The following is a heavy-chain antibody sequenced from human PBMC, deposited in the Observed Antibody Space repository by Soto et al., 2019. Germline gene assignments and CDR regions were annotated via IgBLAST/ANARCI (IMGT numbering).Heavy chain of an antibody. D-gene: IGHD3-22*01. CDR1: GGSISSSNW. Sequence: SETLSLTCAVSGGSISSSNWWSWVRQPPGKGLEWIGEIYHSGSTNYNPSLKSRVTISVDKSKNQFSLKLSSVTAADTAVYYCASLDYDSSGYLAYYFDYWGQGTLVTVSS. CDR2: IYHSGST. CDR3: ASLDYDSSGYLAYYFDY. V-gene: IGHV4-4*02. J-gene: IGHJ4*02.